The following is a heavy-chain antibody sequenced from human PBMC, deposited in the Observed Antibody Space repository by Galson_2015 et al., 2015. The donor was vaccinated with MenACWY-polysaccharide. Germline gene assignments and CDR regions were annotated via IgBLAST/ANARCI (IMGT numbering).Heavy chain of an antibody. CDR3: VKGGWADN. J-gene: IGHJ4*02. V-gene: IGHV3-23*01. CDR1: GFNFGIYV. CDR2: ISRGSDTA. Sequence: SLRLSGAASGFNFGIYVMTWVRQAPGTGLEWISAISRGSDTAYYTDHVQGRFTISRDNSKDTVHLQMDSLRAEDTAVYYCVKGGWADNWGQGTLVTVSS. D-gene: IGHD1-26*01.